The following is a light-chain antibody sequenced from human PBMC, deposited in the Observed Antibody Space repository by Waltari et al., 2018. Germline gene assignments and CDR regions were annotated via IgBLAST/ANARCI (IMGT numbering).Light chain of an antibody. CDR3: QQYDSWPPYT. CDR2: GAS. Sequence: VVTQSPDTLSVSPGGRATVSCRASQSVGDHVAWYQQRAGQPPRLLIYGASARATDIPARFSGSGSGTEFTLTISSLQSEDFAVYYCQQYDSWPPYTFGQGTKQEMK. CDR1: QSVGDH. V-gene: IGKV3-15*01. J-gene: IGKJ2*01.